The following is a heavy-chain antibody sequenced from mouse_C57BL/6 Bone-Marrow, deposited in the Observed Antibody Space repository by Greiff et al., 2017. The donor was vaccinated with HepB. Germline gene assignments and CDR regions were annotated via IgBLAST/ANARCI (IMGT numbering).Heavy chain of an antibody. Sequence: QVQLKQPGAELVKPGASVKMSCKASGYTFTSYWITWVKQRPGQGLEWIGDIYPGSGSTNYNEKFKSKATLTVDTSSSTAYMQLSSLTSEDSAVYYCARFVYYAYYFDYWGQGTTLTVSS. D-gene: IGHD2-3*01. CDR1: GYTFTSYW. CDR2: IYPGSGST. V-gene: IGHV1-55*01. CDR3: ARFVYYAYYFDY. J-gene: IGHJ2*01.